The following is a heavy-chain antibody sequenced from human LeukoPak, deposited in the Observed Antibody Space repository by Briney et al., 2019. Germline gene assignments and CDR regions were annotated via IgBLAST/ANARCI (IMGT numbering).Heavy chain of an antibody. CDR3: ASPTLVVVAADAFDI. CDR2: ISGSGGST. Sequence: GGSLRLSCAASGSTFSSYAMSWVRQAPGKGLEWVSAISGSGGSTYYADSVKGRFTISRDNSKNTLYLQMNSLRAEDTAVYYCASPTLVVVAADAFDIWGQGTMVTVSS. J-gene: IGHJ3*02. D-gene: IGHD2-15*01. CDR1: GSTFSSYA. V-gene: IGHV3-23*01.